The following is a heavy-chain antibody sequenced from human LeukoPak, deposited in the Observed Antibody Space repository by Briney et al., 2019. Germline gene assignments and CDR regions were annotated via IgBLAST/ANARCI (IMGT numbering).Heavy chain of an antibody. Sequence: SETLSLTCTVSGGSISSYYWSWIRQPPGKGLEWIGYIYYSGSTNYNPSLKSRVTISVDTSKNQFSLKLCSVTAADTAVYYCARALKVVVPAAIWYYFDYWGQGTLVTVSS. V-gene: IGHV4-59*08. CDR1: GGSISSYY. J-gene: IGHJ4*02. CDR2: IYYSGST. D-gene: IGHD2-2*01. CDR3: ARALKVVVPAAIWYYFDY.